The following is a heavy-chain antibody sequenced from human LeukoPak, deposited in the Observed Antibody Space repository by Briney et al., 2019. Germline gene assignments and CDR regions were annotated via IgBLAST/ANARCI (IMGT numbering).Heavy chain of an antibody. D-gene: IGHD4-17*01. CDR1: GFTFTNYG. J-gene: IGHJ4*02. V-gene: IGHV3-23*01. CDR3: AGRDYGDTFDY. CDR2: ISGSGGST. Sequence: GGSLRLSCAASGFTFTNYGMNWVRQAPGKGLEWVSAISGSGGSTYYADSVKGRFTISRDNSKNTLYLQMNSLRAEDTAVYYCAGRDYGDTFDYWGQGTLVTVSS.